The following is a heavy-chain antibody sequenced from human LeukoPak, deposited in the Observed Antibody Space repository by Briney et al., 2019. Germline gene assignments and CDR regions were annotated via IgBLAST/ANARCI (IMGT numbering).Heavy chain of an antibody. CDR3: ARDGPMAAYYFDY. D-gene: IGHD3-10*01. CDR2: ISYDGSNK. J-gene: IGHJ4*02. Sequence: PGGSLRLSCAASGFTFSSYAMHWVRQAPGKGLEWVAVISYDGSNKYYADSVKGRFTISRDNSKNTLSLQMNSLRAEDTAVYYCARDGPMAAYYFDYWGQGTLVTVSS. V-gene: IGHV3-30*01. CDR1: GFTFSSYA.